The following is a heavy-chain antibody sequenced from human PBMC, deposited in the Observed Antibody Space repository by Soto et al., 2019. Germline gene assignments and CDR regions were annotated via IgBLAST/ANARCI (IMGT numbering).Heavy chain of an antibody. J-gene: IGHJ5*02. V-gene: IGHV1-69*01. Sequence: QGLEWMGGIIPIFGTTNYAQKFQGRVTITADESTSTAYMELSSLRSEDTSVYYCARSSKYAGYARWFGTWGEGPLVT. D-gene: IGHD5-12*01. CDR3: ARSSKYAGYARWFGT. CDR2: IIPIFGTT.